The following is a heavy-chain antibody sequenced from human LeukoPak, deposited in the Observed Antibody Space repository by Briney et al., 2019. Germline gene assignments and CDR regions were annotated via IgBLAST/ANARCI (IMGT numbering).Heavy chain of an antibody. D-gene: IGHD2-2*01. Sequence: GGSLRLSCAASGSTFSNYGMHWVRQAPGKGLEWVALTRYDKSDIYYVDSVKGRFTISRDNSKNILYLQMNSLRAEDTAVYFCARGTATHQYSFDYWGQGTLVTVSS. V-gene: IGHV3-30*02. J-gene: IGHJ4*02. CDR3: ARGTATHQYSFDY. CDR1: GSTFSNYG. CDR2: TRYDKSDI.